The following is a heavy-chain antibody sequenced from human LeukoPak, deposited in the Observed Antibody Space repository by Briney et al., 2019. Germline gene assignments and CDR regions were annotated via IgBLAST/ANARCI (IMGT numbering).Heavy chain of an antibody. Sequence: HPGGSLRLSCAASGFTFSTYWMHWVRQAPGKGLVWVSRIKSDGSTNYADSVKGRFTISRDNANNTLSLQMNSLRPEDTGVYYCVRAPSEIGGYYPEYFRHWGQGTLVTVSS. V-gene: IGHV3-74*01. J-gene: IGHJ1*01. CDR1: GFTFSTYW. CDR2: IKSDGST. D-gene: IGHD3-22*01. CDR3: VRAPSEIGGYYPEYFRH.